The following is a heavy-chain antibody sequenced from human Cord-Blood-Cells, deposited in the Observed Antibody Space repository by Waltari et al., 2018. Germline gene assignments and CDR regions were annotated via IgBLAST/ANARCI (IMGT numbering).Heavy chain of an antibody. CDR1: GFTFSSYG. J-gene: IGHJ4*02. CDR2: IWYYGSNK. V-gene: IGHV3-33*01. CDR3: ARDSSGYFDY. Sequence: QVQLVESGGGVVQPGRSLRLSCAASGFTFSSYGMHWVRQAPGKGLEWVAVIWYYGSNKYYADSVKGRFTISRDNSKNTLYLQMNSLRAEDTAVYYCARDSSGYFDYWGQGTLVTVSS. D-gene: IGHD6-19*01.